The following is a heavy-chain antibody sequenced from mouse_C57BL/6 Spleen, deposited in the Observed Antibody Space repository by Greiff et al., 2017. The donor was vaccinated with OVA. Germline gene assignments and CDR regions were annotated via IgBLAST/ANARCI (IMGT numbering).Heavy chain of an antibody. J-gene: IGHJ1*03. CDR3: AGPHLLLWYFDV. CDR1: GFTFSSYG. V-gene: IGHV5-6*01. Sequence: EVMLVESGGDLVKPGGSLKLSCAASGFTFSSYGMSWVRQTPDKRLEWVATISSGGSYTYYPDSVKGRFTISRDNAKNTLYLQMSSLKSEDTAMYYCAGPHLLLWYFDVWGTGTTVTVSS. D-gene: IGHD1-1*01. CDR2: ISSGGSYT.